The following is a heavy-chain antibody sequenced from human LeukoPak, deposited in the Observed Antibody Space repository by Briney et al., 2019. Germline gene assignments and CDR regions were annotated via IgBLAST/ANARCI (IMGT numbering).Heavy chain of an antibody. Sequence: PGGSLRLSCAASGFTFSGSAMHWVRQASGKGLEWVGRIRSKANGYATAYAASVKGRFTISRDDSKNTAYLQMNSLKTEDTAVYYCARVPFDYYDSSGPFDYWGQGTLVTVSS. V-gene: IGHV3-73*01. CDR2: IRSKANGYAT. J-gene: IGHJ4*02. CDR1: GFTFSGSA. D-gene: IGHD3-22*01. CDR3: ARVPFDYYDSSGPFDY.